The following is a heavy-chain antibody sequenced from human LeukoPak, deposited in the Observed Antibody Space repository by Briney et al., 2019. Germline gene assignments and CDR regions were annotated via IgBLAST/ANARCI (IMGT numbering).Heavy chain of an antibody. V-gene: IGHV3-48*01. CDR3: AKDRLGAMMYFDF. CDR2: ISSSSSTI. D-gene: IGHD1-26*01. Sequence: GGSLRLSCAASGFTFSSYSMNWVRQAPGKGLEWVSYISSSSSTIYYADSVKGRFTISRDNAKNSLYLQMNSLRAEDTAVYYCAKDRLGAMMYFDFWGQGTLVTVSS. CDR1: GFTFSSYS. J-gene: IGHJ4*02.